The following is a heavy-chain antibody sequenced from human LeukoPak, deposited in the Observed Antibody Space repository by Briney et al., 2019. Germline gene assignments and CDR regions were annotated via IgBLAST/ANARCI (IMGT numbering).Heavy chain of an antibody. CDR1: GFTFSNNG. Sequence: GGSLRLSCAASGFTFSNNGMNWVRQAPGKGLEWVSYISSGGSDIYYADSVKGRFTISRDSAKRSVFLQMNSLTAEDSALYYCASGYDFSSGSKRGFDYWGQGTLVTVSS. D-gene: IGHD3-3*01. J-gene: IGHJ4*02. CDR3: ASGYDFSSGSKRGFDY. CDR2: ISSGGSDI. V-gene: IGHV3-48*01.